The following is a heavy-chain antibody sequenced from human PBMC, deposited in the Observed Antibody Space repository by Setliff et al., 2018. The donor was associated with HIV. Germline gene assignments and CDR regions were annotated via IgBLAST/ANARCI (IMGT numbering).Heavy chain of an antibody. CDR3: ARARYMDV. CDR1: GFSFSSFW. CDR2: IKEDGSET. V-gene: IGHV3-7*04. Sequence: GGSLRLSCAASGFSFSSFWMTWVRQAPGKGLEWVANIKEDGSETFYVDSVKGRFTMSRDNAKNSLYLQMNSLRAEDTAVYYCARARYMDVWGKGTTVTVSS. J-gene: IGHJ6*03.